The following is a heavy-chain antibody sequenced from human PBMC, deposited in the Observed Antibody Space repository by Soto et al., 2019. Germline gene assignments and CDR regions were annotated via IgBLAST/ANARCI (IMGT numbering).Heavy chain of an antibody. J-gene: IGHJ4*02. Sequence: SETLSLTYTVSGGSISSSSYYWGWIRQPPGKGLEWIGSIYHSGSTYYNPSLKSRVTISVDTSKNQFSLQLSTVTAADTAVHTCARDRDGSSGGSCYGFLDSWGQGTLVTV. V-gene: IGHV4-39*07. CDR1: GGSISSSSYY. CDR2: IYHSGST. D-gene: IGHD2-15*01. CDR3: ARDRDGSSGGSCYGFLDS.